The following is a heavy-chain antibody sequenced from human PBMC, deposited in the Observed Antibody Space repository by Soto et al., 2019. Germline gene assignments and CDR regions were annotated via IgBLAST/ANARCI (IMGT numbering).Heavy chain of an antibody. CDR1: GGSFRGYY. CDR3: AKSSGWFDY. V-gene: IGHV4-4*07. Sequence: QVQLQESGPGLVKPSETLSLTCTVSGGSFRGYYWSWIRQPAGKGLEWIGRIYTTTGSTTYNPSLNSRLTMSVDTSKKLFFLNLKSVTAADTAVYYCAKSSGWFDYWGQGILVTVSS. D-gene: IGHD6-19*01. CDR2: IYTTTGST. J-gene: IGHJ4*02.